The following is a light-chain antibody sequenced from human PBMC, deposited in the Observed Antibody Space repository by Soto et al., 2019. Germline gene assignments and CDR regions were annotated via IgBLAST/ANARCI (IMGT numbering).Light chain of an antibody. Sequence: EILMTQSPSTLSVSPGERATLSCRASQSVSSNLAWYQQKPGQAPRLLIYGASIRATGVPARLSGSGSGTAFTLTISSLQSEDYAAYYCQQYSNGQAFGPGTKVDIK. CDR1: QSVSSN. J-gene: IGKJ3*01. CDR3: QQYSNGQA. V-gene: IGKV3-15*01. CDR2: GAS.